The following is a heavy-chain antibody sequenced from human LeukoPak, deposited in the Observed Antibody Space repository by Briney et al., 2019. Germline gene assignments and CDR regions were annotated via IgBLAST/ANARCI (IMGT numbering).Heavy chain of an antibody. CDR3: ARGPGGYDN. CDR2: IFGGGST. J-gene: IGHJ4*02. V-gene: IGHV3-66*01. D-gene: IGHD3-16*01. CDR1: GFTVSSNY. Sequence: PGGSLRLSCAASGFTVSSNYMTWVRQAPGKGLEWVSVIFGGGSTYYADSVKGRFTISRDNSKNTLFLQMNSLRVEDTAVYYCARGPGGYDNWGQGILVTVSS.